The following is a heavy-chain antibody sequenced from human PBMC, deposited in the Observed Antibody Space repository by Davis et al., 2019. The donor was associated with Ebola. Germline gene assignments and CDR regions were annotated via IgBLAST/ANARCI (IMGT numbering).Heavy chain of an antibody. CDR1: GYTFTSYG. D-gene: IGHD1-1*01. CDR2: MNPNSGNT. J-gene: IGHJ4*02. V-gene: IGHV1-8*02. CDR3: ARAQFPTTSDH. Sequence: ASVKVSCKASGYTFTSYGINWVRQATGQGLEWMGWMNPNSGNTGYAQKFQGRVTMTRENSMSTAYMELSSLRSEDTAVYFCARAQFPTTSDHWGQGTLDTVSS.